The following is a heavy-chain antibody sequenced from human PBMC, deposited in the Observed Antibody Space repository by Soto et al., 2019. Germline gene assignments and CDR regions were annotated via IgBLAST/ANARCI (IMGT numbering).Heavy chain of an antibody. D-gene: IGHD4-17*01. J-gene: IGHJ6*03. CDR2: MNPNSGNT. V-gene: IGHV1-8*01. Sequence: QVQLVQSGAEVKKPGASVKVSCKASGYTFTSYDINWVRQATGQGLEWMGWMNPNSGNTGYAQKFQGRVTMTRNTSISTAYMELSSLRSEDTAVYYCAREVYGDPILTYYYYYYMDVWGKGTTVTVSS. CDR1: GYTFTSYD. CDR3: AREVYGDPILTYYYYYYMDV.